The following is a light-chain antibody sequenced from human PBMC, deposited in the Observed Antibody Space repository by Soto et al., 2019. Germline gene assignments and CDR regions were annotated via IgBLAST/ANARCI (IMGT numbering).Light chain of an antibody. J-gene: IGKJ1*01. Sequence: EIVMTQSPATLSVSPGELATLSCRASQSVSSNLAWDQQKPGQAPRLLIYGASTRATGIPARFSGSGSGTEFTLSINSLEPEDFAVYYCQQRSNWWTFGQGTKVDIK. CDR2: GAS. V-gene: IGKV3-15*01. CDR3: QQRSNWWT. CDR1: QSVSSN.